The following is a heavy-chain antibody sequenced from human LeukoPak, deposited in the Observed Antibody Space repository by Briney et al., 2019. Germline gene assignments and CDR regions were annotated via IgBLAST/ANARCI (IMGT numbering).Heavy chain of an antibody. V-gene: IGHV3-48*03. J-gene: IGHJ5*02. Sequence: PGGSLRLSCAASGFTFSSYEMNWVRQAPGKGLEWVSYISSSGSTIYYADSVKGRFTISRDNAKNSLYLQMNSLRAEDTAVYYCARDKATMIVSWFDPWGQGTLVTVSS. CDR3: ARDKATMIVSWFDP. CDR1: GFTFSSYE. D-gene: IGHD3-22*01. CDR2: ISSSGSTI.